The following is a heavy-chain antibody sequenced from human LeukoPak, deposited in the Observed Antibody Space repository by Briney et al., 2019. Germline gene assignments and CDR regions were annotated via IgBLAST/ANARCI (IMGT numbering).Heavy chain of an antibody. CDR2: ISRNGDST. D-gene: IGHD3-16*01. Sequence: PGGSLRLSCSASGFTFSSFAMHWVRQAPGKGLEYVSAISRNGDSTYYADSVKGRFTISRDNAKNSLYLQMSSLRAEDTAVYYCARDPGGQYYVDYWGQGTLVTVSS. CDR1: GFTFSSFA. J-gene: IGHJ4*02. V-gene: IGHV3-64*04. CDR3: ARDPGGQYYVDY.